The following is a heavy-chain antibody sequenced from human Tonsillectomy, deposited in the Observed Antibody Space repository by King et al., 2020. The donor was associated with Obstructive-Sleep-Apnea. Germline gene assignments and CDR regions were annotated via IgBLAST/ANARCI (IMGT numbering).Heavy chain of an antibody. D-gene: IGHD5-24*01. CDR3: ARQADGYTSD. CDR1: GYYFSGYY. Sequence: QLVQSGAEVKKPGESLKISCKASGYYFSGYYIGWVRQMPGKGLEWMGVILPDDSRTKYSPSFEGQVTISADKSISTAYLQWSALEASDTAMYFCARQADGYTSDWGQGTLVTVSS. V-gene: IGHV5-51*01. J-gene: IGHJ4*02. CDR2: ILPDDSRT.